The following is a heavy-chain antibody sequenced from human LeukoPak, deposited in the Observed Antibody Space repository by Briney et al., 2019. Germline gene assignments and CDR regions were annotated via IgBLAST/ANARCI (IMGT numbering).Heavy chain of an antibody. D-gene: IGHD1-26*01. Sequence: GGSLRLSCAASGFTISTYDINWVSQAPGRGLEWVSYISSSGSTIYYADSVKGRFTISRDNAKNLVYLQMNSLRAEDTAVYYCARATGGNGMDVWGKGTTVTVSS. V-gene: IGHV3-48*03. CDR1: GFTISTYD. J-gene: IGHJ6*04. CDR3: ARATGGNGMDV. CDR2: ISSSGSTI.